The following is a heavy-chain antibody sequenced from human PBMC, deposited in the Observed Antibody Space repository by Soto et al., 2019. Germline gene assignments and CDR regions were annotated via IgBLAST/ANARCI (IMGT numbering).Heavy chain of an antibody. CDR2: IYYSGST. D-gene: IGHD2-15*01. V-gene: IGHV4-61*08. CDR3: ASDGGYYFDY. Sequence: PSETLSLTCTVSGGSISSGGYYWSCIRQHPGKGLEWIGYIYYSGSTNYNPSLKSRVTISVDTSKNQFSLKLSSVTAADTAVYYCASDGGYYFDYWGQGTLVTVSS. CDR1: GGSISSGGYY. J-gene: IGHJ4*02.